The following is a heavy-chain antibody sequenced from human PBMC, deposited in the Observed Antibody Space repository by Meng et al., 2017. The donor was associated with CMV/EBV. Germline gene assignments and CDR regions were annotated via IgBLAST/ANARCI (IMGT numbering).Heavy chain of an antibody. J-gene: IGHJ5*02. CDR2: ISSSGSTI. Sequence: GGSLRLSCAASGFTFSSYEMNWVRQAPGKGLEWVSYISSSGSTIYYADSVKGRFTISRDNAKNSLYLQMNSLRAEDTAVYYCARMIFGVVIWYNWFDPWGQGTLVTVSS. V-gene: IGHV3-48*03. CDR3: ARMIFGVVIWYNWFDP. D-gene: IGHD3-3*01. CDR1: GFTFSSYE.